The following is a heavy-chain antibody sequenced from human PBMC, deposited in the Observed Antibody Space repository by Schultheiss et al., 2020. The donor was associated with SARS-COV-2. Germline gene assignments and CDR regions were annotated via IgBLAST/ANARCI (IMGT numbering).Heavy chain of an antibody. D-gene: IGHD1-26*01. J-gene: IGHJ4*02. Sequence: GGSLRLSCKGSGYSFTSYWIGWVRQMPGKGLEWMGTIYPGDSDTRYSPSFQGQVTISADKSISTAYLQWSSLKASDTAMYYCARLRAWELGPFDYWGQGTLVTVSS. V-gene: IGHV5-51*01. CDR1: GYSFTSYW. CDR2: IYPGDSDT. CDR3: ARLRAWELGPFDY.